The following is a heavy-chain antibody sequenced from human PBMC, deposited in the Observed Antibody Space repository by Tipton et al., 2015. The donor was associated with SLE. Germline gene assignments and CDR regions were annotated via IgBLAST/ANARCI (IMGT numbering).Heavy chain of an antibody. J-gene: IGHJ4*02. V-gene: IGHV4-4*02. CDR2: IYHSGST. Sequence: TLSLTCAVSGGSISSSNWWSWVRQPPGKGLEWIGEIYHSGSTNYNPSLKSRVTISVAKSKNQFSRKLSSVTAADTAVYYCARVWRQLANYFDYWGQGTLVTVSS. D-gene: IGHD6-6*01. CDR3: ARVWRQLANYFDY. CDR1: GGSISSSNW.